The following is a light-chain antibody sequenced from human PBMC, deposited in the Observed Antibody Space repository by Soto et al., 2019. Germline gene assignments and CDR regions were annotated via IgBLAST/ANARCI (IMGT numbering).Light chain of an antibody. CDR3: AAWDDSLSGPV. J-gene: IGLJ2*01. V-gene: IGLV1-44*01. CDR2: SND. Sequence: QSALTQPPSASGTPGQRVTISCSGSSSNIGSNTVNWYQQVPGTAPKLLIYSNDQRPSGVPDRFSGSKSGTSASLAISGLQSEDEADYSCAAWDDSLSGPVFGGGTKLTVL. CDR1: SSNIGSNT.